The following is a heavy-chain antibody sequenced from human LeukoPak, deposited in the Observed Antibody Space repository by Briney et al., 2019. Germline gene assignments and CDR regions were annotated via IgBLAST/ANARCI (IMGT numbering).Heavy chain of an antibody. V-gene: IGHV4-31*03. Sequence: SETLSLTCTDSGGSISSGGYYWSWIRQHPGKGLEWIGYIYYSGSTYYNPSLKSRVTISVDTSKNQFSLKLSSVTAADTAVYYCASAYYDSSGLDYWGQGTLVTVSS. J-gene: IGHJ4*02. D-gene: IGHD3-22*01. CDR3: ASAYYDSSGLDY. CDR1: GGSISSGGYY. CDR2: IYYSGST.